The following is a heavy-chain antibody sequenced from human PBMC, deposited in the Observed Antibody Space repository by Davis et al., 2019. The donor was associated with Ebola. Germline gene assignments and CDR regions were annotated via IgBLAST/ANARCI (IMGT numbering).Heavy chain of an antibody. CDR2: IKQDGSGE. J-gene: IGHJ4*02. V-gene: IGHV3-7*03. CDR1: GFTFSSYW. Sequence: GGSLRLSCVASGFTFSSYWMGWVRQAPGKGLEWVANIKQDGSGEYYVDSVKGRFTISRDNAKNSLSLQMNSLRAEDTAVYYCARGHTSGYYFYWGQGTLVTVSS. CDR3: ARGHTSGYYFY. D-gene: IGHD3-22*01.